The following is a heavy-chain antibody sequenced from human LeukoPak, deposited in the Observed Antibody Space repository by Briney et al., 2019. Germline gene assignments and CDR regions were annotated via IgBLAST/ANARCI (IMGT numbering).Heavy chain of an antibody. V-gene: IGHV3-30*18. CDR2: ISYDGRNK. CDR1: GFTFSSYG. Sequence: GRSLRLSCAASGFTFSSYGMHWVRQAPGKGLEWVAVISYDGRNKYYADSVKGRFTVSRDYSKNTLYLQMNSLRPEDTAVYFCAKDFTSLGYCSSTSCYGRNWGQGTLVTVSS. D-gene: IGHD2-2*01. CDR3: AKDFTSLGYCSSTSCYGRN. J-gene: IGHJ4*02.